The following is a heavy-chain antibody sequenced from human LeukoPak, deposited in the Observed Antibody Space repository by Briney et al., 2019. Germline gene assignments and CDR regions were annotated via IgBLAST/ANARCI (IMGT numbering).Heavy chain of an antibody. CDR2: IYYSGST. CDR1: GGSISSSSYY. D-gene: IGHD7-27*01. Sequence: KPSETLSLTCTVSGGSISSSSYYWGWIRQPPGKGLEWIGSIYYSGSTYYNPSLKSRVTISVDTSKNQFSLKLSSVTAADTAVYYCARHGLLTGDFRGYWGQGTLVTVSS. V-gene: IGHV4-39*01. CDR3: ARHGLLTGDFRGY. J-gene: IGHJ4*02.